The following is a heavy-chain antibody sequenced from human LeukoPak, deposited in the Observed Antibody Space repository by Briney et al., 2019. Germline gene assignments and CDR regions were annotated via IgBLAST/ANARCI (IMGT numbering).Heavy chain of an antibody. V-gene: IGHV1-18*01. CDR1: GYIFTNYG. CDR3: ARGRLRYLDWTRAYSDY. Sequence: EASVKVSCTTSGYIFTNYGVSWVRQAPGQGLEWMGWISAYNGNTIYAQTLQDRLTMTTDTSTSTAYMELRSLRSDDTAVYYCARGRLRYLDWTRAYSDYWGQGTLVTVSS. CDR2: ISAYNGNT. D-gene: IGHD3-9*01. J-gene: IGHJ4*02.